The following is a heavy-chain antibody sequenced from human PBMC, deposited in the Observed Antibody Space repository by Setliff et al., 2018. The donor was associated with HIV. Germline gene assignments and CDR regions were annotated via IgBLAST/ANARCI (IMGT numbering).Heavy chain of an antibody. Sequence: GESLKISCKGFGCSFTSYLIAWVRQTPGKGLEWMGNIHPRDSDTRYSPSFQGQVTLSVDKSISTAYLQWSSLKASDTAMYYCVRHVSSSAVFDPWGQGTLVTVSS. CDR2: IHPRDSDT. CDR1: GCSFTSYL. J-gene: IGHJ5*02. D-gene: IGHD3-10*01. V-gene: IGHV5-51*01. CDR3: VRHVSSSAVFDP.